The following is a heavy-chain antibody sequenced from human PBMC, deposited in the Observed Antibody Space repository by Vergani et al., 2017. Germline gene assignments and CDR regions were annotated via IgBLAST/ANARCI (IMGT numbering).Heavy chain of an antibody. CDR2: TWYDGNNK. J-gene: IGHJ5*02. CDR3: ARDVRLRYNRCDP. V-gene: IGHV3-33*01. D-gene: IGHD3-16*01. Sequence: QVQLVESGGGVVQPGRSLRLSCAASGFTFNQYGMHLVRQAPGKGLEWVAVTWYDGNNKQYADSVKGRFTISRDNSKSTMYLQMNSLRDEETGVYYCARDVRLRYNRCDPWGQGTLVTVSS. CDR1: GFTFNQYG.